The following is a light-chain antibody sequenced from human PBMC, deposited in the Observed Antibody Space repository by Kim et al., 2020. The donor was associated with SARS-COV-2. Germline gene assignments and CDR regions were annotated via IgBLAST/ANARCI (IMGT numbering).Light chain of an antibody. Sequence: SASVGHRDTHTSRASQRIRHYLAWYQQKPGRVPTPLIYAASTLQSGVPSRFSGSGSGTDFTLTISSLQPEDVATYYCQKYNSAPNSFGQGTKREI. CDR2: AAS. V-gene: IGKV1-27*01. CDR1: QRIRHY. CDR3: QKYNSAPNS. J-gene: IGKJ2*03.